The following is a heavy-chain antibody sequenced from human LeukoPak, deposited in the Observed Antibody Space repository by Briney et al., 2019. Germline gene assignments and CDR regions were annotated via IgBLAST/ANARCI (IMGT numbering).Heavy chain of an antibody. Sequence: SETLSLTCTVSTDSISSYYWSWIRQPPGKGLEWIGCIYHRGTTNYNPSLKSRVTISVDTSKNQFSLKLNSVTAADTAVYYCARDVTCRGGSCYSRWFDPWGQGTLVTVSS. V-gene: IGHV4-59*01. J-gene: IGHJ5*02. D-gene: IGHD2-15*01. CDR1: TDSISSYY. CDR2: IYHRGTT. CDR3: ARDVTCRGGSCYSRWFDP.